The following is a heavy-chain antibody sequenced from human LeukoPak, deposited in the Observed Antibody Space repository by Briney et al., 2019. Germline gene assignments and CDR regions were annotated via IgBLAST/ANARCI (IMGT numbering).Heavy chain of an antibody. CDR1: GVSISSGGYS. D-gene: IGHD1-26*01. J-gene: IGHJ6*02. Sequence: PSQTLSLTCTVSGVSISSGGYSWGWIRQHPGNGLEWIVYIYNGGSTYYHPSLNSRVIISVDTSNNQFSLKRNSVPVASAAVYYCAKGADSGTYARYGMDVWGQGTTVTVSS. CDR3: AKGADSGTYARYGMDV. CDR2: IYNGGST. V-gene: IGHV4-31*03.